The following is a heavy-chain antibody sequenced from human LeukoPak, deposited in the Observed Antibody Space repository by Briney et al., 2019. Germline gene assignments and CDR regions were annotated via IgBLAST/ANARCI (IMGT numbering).Heavy chain of an antibody. Sequence: GGSLRLSCAASGFTVSSNYMSWVRQAPGKGLEWVSVIYSGGSTYYADSVKGRFTISRHYSKNTLYLQMNSLRAEDTAVYYCALGYCSSTSCYYYGMDVWGQGTTVTVSS. CDR2: IYSGGST. D-gene: IGHD2-2*01. CDR1: GFTVSSNY. CDR3: ALGYCSSTSCYYYGMDV. J-gene: IGHJ6*02. V-gene: IGHV3-53*04.